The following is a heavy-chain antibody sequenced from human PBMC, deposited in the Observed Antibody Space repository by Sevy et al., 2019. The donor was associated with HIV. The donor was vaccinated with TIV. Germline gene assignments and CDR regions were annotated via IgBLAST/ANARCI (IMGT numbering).Heavy chain of an antibody. CDR2: IYSGGST. CDR3: ARAMVRGVQGAYYFDY. V-gene: IGHV3-53*04. J-gene: IGHJ4*02. CDR1: GFTVSSNY. Sequence: GGSLRLSCAASGFTVSSNYMSWVRQAPGKGLEWVSVIYSGGSTYYADSVKGRLNISRHNSKNTLYLQMNSLRAEDTAVYYCARAMVRGVQGAYYFDYWGQGTLVTVSS. D-gene: IGHD3-10*01.